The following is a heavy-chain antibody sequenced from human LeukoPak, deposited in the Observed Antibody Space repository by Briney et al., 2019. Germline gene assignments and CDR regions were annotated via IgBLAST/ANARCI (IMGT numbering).Heavy chain of an antibody. J-gene: IGHJ6*04. CDR1: GGSISSTSYY. D-gene: IGHD3-3*01. Sequence: SETLSLTCTVSGGSISSTSYYWGWIRQPPGKGLEWIGSIYYSWDTYYNPSLKSRVTISVDTSKNQFSLKLSSVTAADTAVYYCARAGLRFLEWFGASDVWGKGTTVTVSS. V-gene: IGHV4-39*01. CDR3: ARAGLRFLEWFGASDV. CDR2: IYYSWDT.